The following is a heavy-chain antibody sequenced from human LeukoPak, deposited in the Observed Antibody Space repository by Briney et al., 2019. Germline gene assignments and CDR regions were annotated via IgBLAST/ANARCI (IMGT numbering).Heavy chain of an antibody. Sequence: SETLSLTCTISGGSVSDYYWSWIRHSPGKGLEWIGYIYHTGRNSYSTSLKSRVHISAGPSQNHFSLEFRSLTAADTAVYYCASRKLGNDYWGQGTLVTVSS. CDR1: GGSVSDYY. D-gene: IGHD7-27*01. CDR3: ASRKLGNDY. CDR2: IYHTGRN. J-gene: IGHJ4*02. V-gene: IGHV4-59*02.